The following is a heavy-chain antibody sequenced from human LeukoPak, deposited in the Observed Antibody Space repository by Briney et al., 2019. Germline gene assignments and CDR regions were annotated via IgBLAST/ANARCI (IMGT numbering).Heavy chain of an antibody. J-gene: IGHJ6*03. Sequence: PGGSLRLSCAASGFTFSNYWMNWVRQAPGKGLEWVANIKQDRSEKYYVDSVKGRFTISRDNGKNSLYLQMNSLRAEDTAVYYCARALKGVRRRLGVTTTFEDYYYMDVWGKGTTVTISS. CDR1: GFTFSNYW. V-gene: IGHV3-7*01. CDR2: IKQDRSEK. D-gene: IGHD4-11*01. CDR3: ARALKGVRRRLGVTTTFEDYYYMDV.